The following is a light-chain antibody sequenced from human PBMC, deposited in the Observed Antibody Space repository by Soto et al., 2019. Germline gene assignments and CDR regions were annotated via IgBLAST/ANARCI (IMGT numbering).Light chain of an antibody. V-gene: IGKV3-15*01. CDR1: QRVSSN. CDR2: GAS. Sequence: EIVLTQSPATLSVSPGERATLSCRASQRVSSNLAWYQQKPGQAPRLVIYGASTRATGIPARFSGSGSGTELTLTISSIQSEDYAVYYCQRYNKLPLTFVGEAKVEIK. CDR3: QRYNKLPLT. J-gene: IGKJ4*02.